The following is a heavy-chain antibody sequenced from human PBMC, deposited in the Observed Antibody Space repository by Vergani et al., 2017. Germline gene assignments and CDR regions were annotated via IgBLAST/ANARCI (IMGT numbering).Heavy chain of an antibody. CDR3: ARDTVVTPTRKYYHYQAVDV. V-gene: IGHV3-21*01. Sequence: EVQLVESGGGLVKPGGSLRLSCAASGFTFSSYSMNWVRQAPGKGLEWVSSISSSSSYIYYADSVKGRFTISRDNAKNSLYLQMNSLRAEDTGVYYCARDTVVTPTRKYYHYQAVDVWGQGTTVTVSS. CDR2: ISSSSSYI. CDR1: GFTFSSYS. J-gene: IGHJ6*02. D-gene: IGHD4-23*01.